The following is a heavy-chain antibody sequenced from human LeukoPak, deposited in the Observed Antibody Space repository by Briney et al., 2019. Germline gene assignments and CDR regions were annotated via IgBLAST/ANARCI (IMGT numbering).Heavy chain of an antibody. Sequence: SETLSLTCTVSDGSFSSYYWSWIRQPPGKGLEWIGYIYYSGSSNYNPSLKSRVTISVDTSKNHFSLKLSSVTAADTAVYYCARDDYGSNCLDYWGQGTLVTVSS. J-gene: IGHJ4*02. V-gene: IGHV4-59*01. D-gene: IGHD4-17*01. CDR2: IYYSGSS. CDR3: ARDDYGSNCLDY. CDR1: DGSFSSYY.